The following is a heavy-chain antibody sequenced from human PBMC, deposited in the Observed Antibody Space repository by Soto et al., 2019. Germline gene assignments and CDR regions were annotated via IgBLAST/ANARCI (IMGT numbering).Heavy chain of an antibody. CDR1: GFTFSSYA. J-gene: IGHJ6*02. Sequence: GGSLRLSCAASGFTFSSYAMSWVRQAPGKGLEWVSAISGSGGSTYYADSVKGRFTISRDNSKNTLYLQMNSLRAEDTAVYYCSKGDIVVVVAASEDYYYYGMDVWGQGTTVTVSS. CDR3: SKGDIVVVVAASEDYYYYGMDV. D-gene: IGHD2-15*01. V-gene: IGHV3-23*01. CDR2: ISGSGGST.